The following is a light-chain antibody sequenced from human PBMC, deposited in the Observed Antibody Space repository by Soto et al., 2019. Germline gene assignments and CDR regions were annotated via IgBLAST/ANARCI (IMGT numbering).Light chain of an antibody. V-gene: IGLV7-46*01. CDR3: LLSYSGARSVV. CDR2: DTS. J-gene: IGLJ2*01. Sequence: QAVVTQEPSLTVSPGGTVTLTCGSSTGAVTSGHYPYWFQQKPGQAPRTLIYDTSNKHSRTPARFSGSLLGGKAALTLSGAQPEDEAEYYCLLSYSGARSVVFGGGTKLTVL. CDR1: TGAVTSGHY.